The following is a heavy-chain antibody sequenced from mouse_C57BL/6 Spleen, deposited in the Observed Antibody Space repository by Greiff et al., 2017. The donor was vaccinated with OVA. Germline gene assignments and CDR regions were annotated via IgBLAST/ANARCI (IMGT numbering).Heavy chain of an antibody. J-gene: IGHJ1*03. V-gene: IGHV5-16*01. CDR3: ARDGGGNYDYDWYFDV. Sequence: EVKVEESEGGLVQPGSSMKLSCTASGFTFSDYYMAWVRQVPEKGLEWVANINYDGSSTYYLDSLKSRFIISRDNAKNILYLQLSSLKSEDTATYYCARDGGGNYDYDWYFDVWGTGTTVTVSS. D-gene: IGHD2-4*01. CDR2: INYDGSST. CDR1: GFTFSDYY.